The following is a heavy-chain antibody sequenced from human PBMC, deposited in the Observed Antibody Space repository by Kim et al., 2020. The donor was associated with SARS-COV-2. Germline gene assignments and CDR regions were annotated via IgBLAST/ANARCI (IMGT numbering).Heavy chain of an antibody. J-gene: IGHJ6*01. CDR3: ARETQPITSGFYYGIDV. V-gene: IGHV4-59*13. Sequence: SETLSLTCTVSGGSIRSYYWSWIRQPPGKGLEWIGYIYHSGSTNYNPSLKSRVTISVDTSKNKFSLKLSSVTAADTAVYYCARETQPITSGFYYGIDVWG. D-gene: IGHD5-12*01. CDR1: GGSIRSYY. CDR2: IYHSGST.